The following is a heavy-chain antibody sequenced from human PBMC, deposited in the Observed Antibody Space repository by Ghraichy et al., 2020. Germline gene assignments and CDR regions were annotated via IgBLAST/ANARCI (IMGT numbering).Heavy chain of an antibody. D-gene: IGHD6-6*01. CDR2: FYYSGKT. CDR1: GGSISSSSYY. Sequence: GSLRLSCSVSGGSISSSSYYWGWIRQPPGKGLEWIGSFYYSGKTYYNPSLKSRVTISVDTSKNQFSLKLNSVTAADTAVYYCATYDSSSNTFDYWGQGTLVSVSS. J-gene: IGHJ4*02. CDR3: ATYDSSSNTFDY. V-gene: IGHV4-39*01.